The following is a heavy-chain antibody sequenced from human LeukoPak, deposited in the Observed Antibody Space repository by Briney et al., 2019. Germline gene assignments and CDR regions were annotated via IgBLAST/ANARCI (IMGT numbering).Heavy chain of an antibody. J-gene: IGHJ6*02. V-gene: IGHV1-8*01. CDR1: GYTFTSYD. D-gene: IGHD3-3*01. CDR3: ARAGNYHFWSRYYWVDPDLVDYYYYGMDV. CDR2: MNPNSGNT. Sequence: ASVKVSCKDSGYTFTSYDINGVRQATGQGREGMGWMNPNSGNTGYAQKFQGRVPMTRNTSISTAYMALRSMRSEDTAVYYCARAGNYHFWSRYYWVDPDLVDYYYYGMDVWGQGTTVTVSS.